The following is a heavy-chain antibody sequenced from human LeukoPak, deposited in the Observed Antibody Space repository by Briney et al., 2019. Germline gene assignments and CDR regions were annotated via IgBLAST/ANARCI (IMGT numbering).Heavy chain of an antibody. V-gene: IGHV4-59*01. Sequence: TPSETLSLTCAVSGGSINNYFWSWIRQPPGKGLEWIGYISYSGSTNYNPSLKSRVTISVDTSKNQFSLKLNSVTTADTAVYYCARDNHGGVTKFDPWGQGALVTVSS. CDR1: GGSINNYF. J-gene: IGHJ5*02. D-gene: IGHD3-16*01. CDR3: ARDNHGGVTKFDP. CDR2: ISYSGST.